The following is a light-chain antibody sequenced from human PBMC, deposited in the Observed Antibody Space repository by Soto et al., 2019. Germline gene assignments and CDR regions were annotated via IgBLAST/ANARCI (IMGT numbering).Light chain of an antibody. Sequence: QSVLTQPRSVSGSPGQSVTISCTGTSSDVGGYNYVSWYQQHPGKAPKLMIYDVSNRPSGVSNRFSGSKSGNTASLTISGLQAEDEADYYCSSYTSSSTLAVFGTGTKVTVL. CDR1: SSDVGGYNY. CDR3: SSYTSSSTLAV. V-gene: IGLV2-14*01. J-gene: IGLJ1*01. CDR2: DVS.